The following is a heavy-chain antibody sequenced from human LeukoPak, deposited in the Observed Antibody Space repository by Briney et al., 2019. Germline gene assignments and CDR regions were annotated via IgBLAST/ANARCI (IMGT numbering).Heavy chain of an antibody. CDR3: AKDWSDSRGEAAAPGYFDY. J-gene: IGHJ4*02. V-gene: IGHV3-53*01. D-gene: IGHD6-13*01. Sequence: GGSLRLSCAASGFTVSSNYMSWVRQAPGKGLEWVSVIYSGGSTYYADSVKGRFTISRDNSKNTLYLQMNSLRAEDTAVYYCAKDWSDSRGEAAAPGYFDYWGQGTLVTVSS. CDR2: IYSGGST. CDR1: GFTVSSNY.